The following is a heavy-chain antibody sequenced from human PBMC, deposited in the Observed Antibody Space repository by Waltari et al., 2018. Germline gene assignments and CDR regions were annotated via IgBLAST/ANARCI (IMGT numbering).Heavy chain of an antibody. J-gene: IGHJ3*02. CDR1: GFTFSSHA. V-gene: IGHV3-23*01. D-gene: IGHD2-2*01. CDR3: AKDLGIVVVPAAGHDAFDI. Sequence: EVQLLESGGGLVQPGGSLRLSCAASGFTFSSHAMSWVRQAPGKGLEWVSATSGSGGSTYYADSVKGRFTISRDNSKNTLYLQMNSLRAEDTAVYYCAKDLGIVVVPAAGHDAFDIWGQGTMVTVSS. CDR2: TSGSGGST.